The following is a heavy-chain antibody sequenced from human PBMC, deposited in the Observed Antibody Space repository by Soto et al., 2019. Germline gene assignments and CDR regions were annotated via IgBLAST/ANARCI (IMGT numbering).Heavy chain of an antibody. J-gene: IGHJ5*02. D-gene: IGHD3-22*01. CDR1: GFSISSGYF. Sequence: SETLSLTCAVSGFSISSGYFWGWIRQPPGKGPEWLGSIYHSGTTYYNPSVKGRVTISVDTSKNQFSLKMSSVTAADAAVYYCARDSSGYYWFDPWGQGTLVTVSS. V-gene: IGHV4-38-2*02. CDR3: ARDSSGYYWFDP. CDR2: IYHSGTT.